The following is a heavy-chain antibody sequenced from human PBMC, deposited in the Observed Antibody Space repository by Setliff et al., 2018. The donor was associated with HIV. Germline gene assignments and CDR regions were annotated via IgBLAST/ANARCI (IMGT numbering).Heavy chain of an antibody. Sequence: GGSLRLSCAASGFTFSDYNMSWIRQAPGKGLEWVSYISSSFIYTDYADSVKGRVTISRDNAKKSLYLQMNSLRAEDTAGGSSEYFGQHWGQGTLVTVSS. CDR1: GFTFSDYN. CDR2: ISSSFIYT. J-gene: IGHJ1*01. V-gene: IGHV3-11*03. CDR3: EYFGQH. D-gene: IGHD3-22*01.